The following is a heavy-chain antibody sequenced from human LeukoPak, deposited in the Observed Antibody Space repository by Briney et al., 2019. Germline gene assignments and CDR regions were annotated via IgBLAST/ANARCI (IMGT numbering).Heavy chain of an antibody. V-gene: IGHV3-11*01. J-gene: IGHJ4*02. D-gene: IGHD6-19*01. Sequence: GGSLRLSCAASGFTFSDYYMRWIRQAPGKGLEWVSYISNSGSTIYYADCVKGRFTISRDNAKNSLYLQMNNLRAEDTAVYYCARDYSSGWFDYWGQGTLVTVSS. CDR1: GFTFSDYY. CDR2: ISNSGSTI. CDR3: ARDYSSGWFDY.